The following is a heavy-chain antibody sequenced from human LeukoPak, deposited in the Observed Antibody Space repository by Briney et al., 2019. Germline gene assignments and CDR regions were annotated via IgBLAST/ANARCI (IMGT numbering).Heavy chain of an antibody. V-gene: IGHV4-59*01. CDR3: ARDSSTVTYWYSDL. J-gene: IGHJ2*01. CDR2: IYYNGNA. Sequence: SETLSLTCTVSGGSISSFYWSWIRQPPGKGLEWIGYIYYNGNANYNPSLKSRVTMSVDTSKNQLSLKLTSVTAADTAVYYCARDSSTVTYWYSDLWGRGTLVTVSS. D-gene: IGHD4-17*01. CDR1: GGSISSFY.